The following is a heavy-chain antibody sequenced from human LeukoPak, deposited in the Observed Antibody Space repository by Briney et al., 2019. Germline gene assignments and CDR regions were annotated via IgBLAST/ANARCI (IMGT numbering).Heavy chain of an antibody. V-gene: IGHV3-21*01. Sequence: GGSLRLSCAASGFTFNSYSMNWVRQAPGKGLEWVSSISGSNSYIYYADSMKGRFTISRDNAKNSLYLQMNSLRAEDTAVYYCARGVARSSKFHFSYYFDYWGQGTLVTVSS. CDR3: ARGVARSSKFHFSYYFDY. CDR1: GFTFNSYS. J-gene: IGHJ4*02. D-gene: IGHD6-6*01. CDR2: ISGSNSYI.